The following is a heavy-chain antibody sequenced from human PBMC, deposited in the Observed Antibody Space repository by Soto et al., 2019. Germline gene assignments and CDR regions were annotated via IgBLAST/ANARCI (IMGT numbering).Heavy chain of an antibody. CDR1: GGSVSSGNYY. CDR2: IFHTGTT. J-gene: IGHJ4*02. D-gene: IGHD1-26*01. Sequence: SETLSLTCTVSGGSVSSGNYYWSWIRQPPGKGLEWIGYIFHTGTTNYNPSLKSRVTISLDTSMNQFSLKLSSVTPADTAVYYCTRAPVSGSYCFDFWGQGTPVTVSS. V-gene: IGHV4-61*01. CDR3: TRAPVSGSYCFDF.